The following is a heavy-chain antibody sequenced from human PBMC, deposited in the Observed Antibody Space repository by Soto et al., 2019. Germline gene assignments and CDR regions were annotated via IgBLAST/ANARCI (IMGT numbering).Heavy chain of an antibody. CDR3: ARAAYSSGWNYFDY. Sequence: GGSLRLSCAASGFTFSSYAMHWVRQAPGKGLEYVSAISSNGGSTYYADSVKGRFTISRDNSKNTLYLQMGSLRAEDMAVYYCARAAYSSGWNYFDYWGQGTLVTVSS. CDR1: GFTFSSYA. J-gene: IGHJ4*02. D-gene: IGHD6-19*01. V-gene: IGHV3-64*02. CDR2: ISSNGGST.